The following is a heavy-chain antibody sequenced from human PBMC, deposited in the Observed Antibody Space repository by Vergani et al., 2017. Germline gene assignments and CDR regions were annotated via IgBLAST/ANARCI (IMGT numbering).Heavy chain of an antibody. J-gene: IGHJ3*01. D-gene: IGHD4-23*01. CDR1: GFDFSSFS. CDR2: ISSTGVDI. Sequence: EVQLVESGGGLVTPGGSLRLSCAASGFDFSSFSMNWVRQAPGKGLEWVSSISSTGVDIYYADSFKGRFTISRDNAKKSVYLHMTSLRAEDTAVYYCARDNKQLRPRAFDLWGQGTMVTVSS. CDR3: ARDNKQLRPRAFDL. V-gene: IGHV3-21*02.